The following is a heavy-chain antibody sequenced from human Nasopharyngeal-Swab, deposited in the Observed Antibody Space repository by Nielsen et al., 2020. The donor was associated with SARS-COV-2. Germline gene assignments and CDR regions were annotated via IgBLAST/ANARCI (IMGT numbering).Heavy chain of an antibody. V-gene: IGHV3-30-3*01. CDR3: AREGHSSGHAGGFDD. Sequence: RESPGEGLEWVAGISSEGSATHYADNVKDRFSISRDNSKDSLYLQMNSLRVEDTALYYCAREGHSSGHAGGFDDWGQGTLVTVSS. D-gene: IGHD3-22*01. J-gene: IGHJ4*02. CDR2: ISSEGSAT.